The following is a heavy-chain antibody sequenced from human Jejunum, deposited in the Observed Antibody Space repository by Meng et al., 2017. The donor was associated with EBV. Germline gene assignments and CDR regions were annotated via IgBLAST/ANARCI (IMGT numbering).Heavy chain of an antibody. CDR3: ARGGGRPEY. Sequence: QVHCKASCSALVKPWETLVLTCTVSGVSLSNFSWSWFRQPAGKGLEWIGYIYYSVSTNYNPSLKSRVTISVDTSKNQFSLSLSSVTAADTAVYYCARGGGRPEYWGQGILVTVSS. D-gene: IGHD3-10*01. J-gene: IGHJ4*02. CDR1: GVSLSNFS. CDR2: IYYSVST. V-gene: IGHV4-59*01.